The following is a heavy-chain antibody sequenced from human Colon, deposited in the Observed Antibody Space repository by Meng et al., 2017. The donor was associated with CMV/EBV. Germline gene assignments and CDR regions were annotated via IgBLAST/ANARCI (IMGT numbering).Heavy chain of an antibody. D-gene: IGHD3-10*01. CDR1: GFTFSNYE. Sequence: GESLKIFCAASGFTFSNYEMDWVRQAPGKGLEWVSYINGPGSTMYYADSVKGRFTISRDNAKNSLYLQMNSLRAEDMAFYYCVKGHGFYVSGSYFDNWGQGTLVTVSS. V-gene: IGHV3-48*03. J-gene: IGHJ4*02. CDR3: VKGHGFYVSGSYFDN. CDR2: INGPGSTM.